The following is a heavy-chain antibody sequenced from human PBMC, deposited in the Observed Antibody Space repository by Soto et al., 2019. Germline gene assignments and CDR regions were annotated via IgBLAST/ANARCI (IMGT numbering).Heavy chain of an antibody. J-gene: IGHJ4*02. CDR2: TWHDGHNK. CDR1: GFTFSLYG. D-gene: IGHD3-16*01. Sequence: GGSLRLSCAASGFTFSLYGMHWVRQAPGQGLEWVAVTWHDGHNKYYGDSVKGRFTISRDNSKTTLYLQMNSLRVEDTAVYYCVRANRRDGRNLAYWGQGTLVTVSS. CDR3: VRANRRDGRNLAY. V-gene: IGHV3-33*01.